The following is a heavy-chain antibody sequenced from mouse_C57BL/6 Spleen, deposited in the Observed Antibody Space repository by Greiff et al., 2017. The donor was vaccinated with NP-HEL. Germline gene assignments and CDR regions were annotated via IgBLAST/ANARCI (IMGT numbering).Heavy chain of an antibody. Sequence: QVQQQQPGAELVKPGASVKMSCKASGYTFTSYWITWVKQRPGQGLEWIGDIYPGSGSTNYNEKFKSKATLTVDTSSSTAYMQLSSLTSEDSAVYYCARGEVLEGAMDYWGQGTSVTVSS. V-gene: IGHV1-55*01. CDR2: IYPGSGST. D-gene: IGHD5-1*01. CDR3: ARGEVLEGAMDY. J-gene: IGHJ4*01. CDR1: GYTFTSYW.